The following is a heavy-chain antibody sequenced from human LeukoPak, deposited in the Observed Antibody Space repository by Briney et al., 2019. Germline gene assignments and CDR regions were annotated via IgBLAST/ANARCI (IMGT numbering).Heavy chain of an antibody. J-gene: IGHJ4*02. CDR3: AREGTPYGGNAPFDY. CDR1: GASISNYY. CDR2: IYYSGST. V-gene: IGHV4-59*01. Sequence: SETLSLTCTVSGASISNYYWSWIRQPPGKGLEWLGYIYYSGSTNYNPSLKSRVTISVDTSKNQFSLRLSSVTAADTAVYYCAREGTPYGGNAPFDYWGQGTLVTVSS. D-gene: IGHD4-23*01.